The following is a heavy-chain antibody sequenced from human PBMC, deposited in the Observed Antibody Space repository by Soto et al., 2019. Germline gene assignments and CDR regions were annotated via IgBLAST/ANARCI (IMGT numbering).Heavy chain of an antibody. CDR1: GDSVSSNSAA. J-gene: IGHJ5*02. Sequence: SQTLSLTCAISGDSVSSNSAAWNWIRQSPSRGLEWLGRTYYRSKWYNDYAVSVKSRITINPDTSKNQFSLQLNSVTPEDTAVYYCARAYDTMVRGSSSFDPWGQGTLVTV. D-gene: IGHD3-10*01. CDR3: ARAYDTMVRGSSSFDP. CDR2: TYYRSKWYN. V-gene: IGHV6-1*01.